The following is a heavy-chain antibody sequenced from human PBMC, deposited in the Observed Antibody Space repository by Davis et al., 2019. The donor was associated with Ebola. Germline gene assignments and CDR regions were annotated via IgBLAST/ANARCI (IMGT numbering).Heavy chain of an antibody. Sequence: GGSLRLSCAASGFTFSSYAMSWVRQAPGKGLEWVSGLSGSGGTTYYADSVKGRFTISRDNSKNTLYLQMNSLRAEDTAVYYCARWIGGDCSGGSCYSSGGMDVWGKGTTVTVSS. CDR1: GFTFSSYA. CDR2: LSGSGGTT. J-gene: IGHJ6*04. CDR3: ARWIGGDCSGGSCYSSGGMDV. D-gene: IGHD2-15*01. V-gene: IGHV3-23*01.